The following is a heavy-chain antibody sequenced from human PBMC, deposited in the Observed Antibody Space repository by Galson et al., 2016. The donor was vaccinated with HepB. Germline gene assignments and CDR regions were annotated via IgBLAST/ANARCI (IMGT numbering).Heavy chain of an antibody. V-gene: IGHV1-8*02. Sequence: SVKVSCKGSGYSFTNYQINWVRQATGQGLEWLGWMNPNSGNTLYAQKFQGRVTMTSDTSISTAYMELSSLTSGDTAIYYCARGVVCYGDRCTYTGMDVWGQGTTVTVSS. CDR1: GYSFTNYQ. J-gene: IGHJ6*02. D-gene: IGHD2-21*02. CDR2: MNPNSGNT. CDR3: ARGVVCYGDRCTYTGMDV.